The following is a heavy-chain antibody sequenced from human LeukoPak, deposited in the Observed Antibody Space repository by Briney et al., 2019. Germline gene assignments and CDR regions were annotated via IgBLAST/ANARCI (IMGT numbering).Heavy chain of an antibody. D-gene: IGHD3-22*01. V-gene: IGHV4-34*01. CDR2: INHSGST. Sequence: SETLSLTCAVYGGSFSGYSWSWIRQPPGKGLEWIGEINHSGSTNYRPSLESRVMISVDTSKNQISLKLRSVTAADTAIYYCARVSSRRLPPTYSYDRRNYFDYWGQGTLVTVSS. J-gene: IGHJ4*02. CDR1: GGSFSGYS. CDR3: ARVSSRRLPPTYSYDRRNYFDY.